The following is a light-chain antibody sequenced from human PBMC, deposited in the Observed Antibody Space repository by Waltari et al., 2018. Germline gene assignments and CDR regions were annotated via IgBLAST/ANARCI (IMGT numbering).Light chain of an antibody. Sequence: SYVLTQPPSVSVAPGKTARITCGGNKIGSKSVHWYQQKPGQAPVLVIYYDSDRPSGIPERFSGSNSGNTATLTISRVEAGDEADYYCQVWDSSSDHLYVFGTGTKVTVL. CDR1: KIGSKS. CDR2: YDS. V-gene: IGLV3-21*04. J-gene: IGLJ1*01. CDR3: QVWDSSSDHLYV.